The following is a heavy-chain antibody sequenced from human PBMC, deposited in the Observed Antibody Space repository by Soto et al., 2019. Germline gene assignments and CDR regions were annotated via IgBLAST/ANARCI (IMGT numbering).Heavy chain of an antibody. V-gene: IGHV1-18*04. CDR1: GYMFTTYG. CDR2: ISAYNGNK. CDR3: ARTGGGMAARPLEY. Sequence: VQLVQSGGEVKKPGASVGGSCRTSGYMFTTYGMSWVRQAPGQGLEWMAWISAYNGNKKYAQKFQGRVTMTTDTSTSTVSMELRNLTSDDTGTYFCARTGGGMAARPLEYWGQGTLVTVSS. D-gene: IGHD6-6*01. J-gene: IGHJ4*02.